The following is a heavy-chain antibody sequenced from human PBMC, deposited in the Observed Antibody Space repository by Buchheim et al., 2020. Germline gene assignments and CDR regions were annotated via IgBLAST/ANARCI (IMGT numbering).Heavy chain of an antibody. CDR2: MNPNSGNT. CDR1: GYTFTSYD. CDR3: ARGLSRIAAAGTSNKRHYYFDY. Sequence: QVQLVQSGAEVKKPGASVKVSCKASGYTFTSYDINWVRQATGQGLEWMGWMNPNSGNTGYAQKFQGRVTMTRNTSISTAYMGLSSLRSEDTAVYYCARGLSRIAAAGTSNKRHYYFDYWGQGTL. D-gene: IGHD6-13*01. V-gene: IGHV1-8*01. J-gene: IGHJ4*02.